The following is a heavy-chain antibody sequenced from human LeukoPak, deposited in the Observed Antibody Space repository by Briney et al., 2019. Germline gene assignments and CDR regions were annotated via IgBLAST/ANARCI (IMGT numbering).Heavy chain of an antibody. CDR1: GSSISSGYY. Sequence: SETLSPTCTVSGSSISSGYYWGWIRQPPGKGLEWIGSIYHSGSTYYNPSLKSRVTISVDTSKNQFSLKLSSVTAADTAVYYCARGPLMEPVTQSTPPDYWGQGTLVTVSS. CDR3: ARGPLMEPVTQSTPPDY. V-gene: IGHV4-38-2*02. CDR2: IYHSGST. J-gene: IGHJ4*02. D-gene: IGHD1-26*01.